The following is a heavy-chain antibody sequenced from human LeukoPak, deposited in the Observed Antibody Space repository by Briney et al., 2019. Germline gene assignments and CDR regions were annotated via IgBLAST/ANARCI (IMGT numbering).Heavy chain of an antibody. CDR2: IRSSGSLI. D-gene: IGHD3-22*01. Sequence: GGSLRLSCAASGFTFSGYNMNWVRQAPGKGLEWVAFIRSSGSLIYYAESVKGRFTISRDNSRNSLYLQMNSLRVEDTAVYYCARNFYETTGFYYDAFDIRGQGTAVTVSS. V-gene: IGHV3-48*04. CDR3: ARNFYETTGFYYDAFDI. CDR1: GFTFSGYN. J-gene: IGHJ3*02.